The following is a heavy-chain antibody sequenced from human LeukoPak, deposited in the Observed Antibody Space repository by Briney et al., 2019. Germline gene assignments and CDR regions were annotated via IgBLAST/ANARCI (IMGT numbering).Heavy chain of an antibody. CDR2: IKQDGSEK. V-gene: IGHV3-7*01. CDR3: AREYSSSTGKASDY. Sequence: GGSLRLSCAASGFTFSSYWISWVRQAPGKGLEWVANIKQDGSEKYYVDSVKGRFTISRDNAKNSLYLQMNSLRAEDTAVYYCAREYSSSTGKASDYWGQGILVTVSS. J-gene: IGHJ4*02. CDR1: GFTFSSYW. D-gene: IGHD6-6*01.